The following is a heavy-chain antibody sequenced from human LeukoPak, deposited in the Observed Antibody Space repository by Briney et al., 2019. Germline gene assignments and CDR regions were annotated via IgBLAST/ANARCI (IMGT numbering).Heavy chain of an antibody. CDR3: XKRXXXNAPTIDY. CDR2: ISSSGGTT. CDR1: GFTFNNYA. J-gene: IGHJ4*02. Sequence: GGSLRLSCAASGFTFNNYAMTWVRQAPGKGLEWVSSISSSGGTTYSADSVKGRFTISRDSSKDTLYLQMNSLSVDDTAIYYCXKRXXXNAPTIDYWGQGTLVTVSS. V-gene: IGHV3-23*01.